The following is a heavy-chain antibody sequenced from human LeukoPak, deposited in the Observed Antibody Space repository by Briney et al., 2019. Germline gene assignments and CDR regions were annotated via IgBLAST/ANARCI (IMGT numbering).Heavy chain of an antibody. CDR2: ISSSGSHI. CDR1: GFTFNSYE. V-gene: IGHV3-48*03. D-gene: IGHD4-11*01. CDR3: ARVYSNYDPAAMDV. J-gene: IGHJ6*02. Sequence: GGSLRLSCAASGFTFNSYEMNWVRQAPGKGLEWVSYISSSGSHIYYTDSVEGRFTISRDNAKNSLYLQMSSLRAEDTAMYYCARVYSNYDPAAMDVWGQGTTVTVSS.